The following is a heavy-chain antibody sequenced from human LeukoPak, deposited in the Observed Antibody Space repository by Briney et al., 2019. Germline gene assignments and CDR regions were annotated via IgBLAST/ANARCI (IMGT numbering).Heavy chain of an antibody. J-gene: IGHJ4*02. Sequence: PSETLSLTRTVSGGSISSYYWSWIRQPPGKGLEWIGYIYYSGSTNYNPSLKSRVTISVDTSKNQFSLKLSSVTAADTAVYYCARSYGYYFDYWGQGTLVTVSS. CDR1: GGSISSYY. V-gene: IGHV4-59*01. D-gene: IGHD4-17*01. CDR3: ARSYGYYFDY. CDR2: IYYSGST.